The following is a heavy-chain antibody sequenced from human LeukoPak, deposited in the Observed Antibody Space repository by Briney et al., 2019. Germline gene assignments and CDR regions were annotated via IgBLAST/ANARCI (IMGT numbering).Heavy chain of an antibody. CDR3: ARHYYDSSGYYGYYFDY. D-gene: IGHD3-22*01. CDR1: GFTFSSYA. J-gene: IGHJ4*02. CDR2: ISGNGGTT. V-gene: IGHV3-23*01. Sequence: QPGGSLRPSCAASGFTFSSYAMSWVRQAPGKGLEWVSAISGNGGTTYHADSVTGRFTISRDNSKNTLYLQMNSLRAEDTAVYYCARHYYDSSGYYGYYFDYWGQGTLVTVSS.